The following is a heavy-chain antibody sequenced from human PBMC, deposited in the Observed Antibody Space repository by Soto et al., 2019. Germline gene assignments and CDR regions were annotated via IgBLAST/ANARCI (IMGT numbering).Heavy chain of an antibody. CDR1: GYTFTGYY. V-gene: IGHV1-2*02. D-gene: IGHD5-18*01. CDR2: INPNSGGT. Sequence: ASVKVSRKASGYTFTGYYMHWVRQAPGQGLEWMGWINPNSGGTNYAQKFQGRVTMTRDTSISTAYMELSRLRSDDTAVYYCARDRGYSYGGYFDYWGQGTLVTVSS. CDR3: ARDRGYSYGGYFDY. J-gene: IGHJ4*02.